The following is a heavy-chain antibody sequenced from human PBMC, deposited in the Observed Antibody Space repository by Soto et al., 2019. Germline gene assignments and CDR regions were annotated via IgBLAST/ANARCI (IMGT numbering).Heavy chain of an antibody. CDR1: VGSISSGGYS. V-gene: IGHV4-30-2*01. CDR2: IYHSGST. CDR3: ARAKAGRTGVFDY. J-gene: IGHJ4*02. Sequence: SETLSLTCAVSVGSISSGGYSWSWIRQPPGKGLEWIGYIYHSGSTYYNPSLKSRVTISVDRSKNQFSLKLSSVTAADTAVYYCARAKAGRTGVFDYWGQGTPVTSPQ. D-gene: IGHD6-19*01.